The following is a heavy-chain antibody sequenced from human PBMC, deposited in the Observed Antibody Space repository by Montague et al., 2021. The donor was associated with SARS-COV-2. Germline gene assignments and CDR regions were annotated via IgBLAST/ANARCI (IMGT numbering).Heavy chain of an antibody. CDR2: IYYSGST. D-gene: IGHD4-17*01. Sequence: SETLSLTCTVSGGSISSSSYYWGWIRQPPGKGLEWIGSIYYSGSTYYNPSLKSRVTISVDTSKNQFSLKLSSVTAADTAVYYCAADYGERDWFDPWGQGTLVTASS. V-gene: IGHV4-39*01. CDR3: AADYGERDWFDP. J-gene: IGHJ5*02. CDR1: GGSISSSSYY.